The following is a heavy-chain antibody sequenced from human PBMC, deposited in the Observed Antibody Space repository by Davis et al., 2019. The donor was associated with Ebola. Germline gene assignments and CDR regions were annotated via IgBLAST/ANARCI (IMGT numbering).Heavy chain of an antibody. CDR2: IYTGDSDT. Sequence: GESLKISCKGSGNSFNTHWIGWVRQLPGTGLEWMGLIYTGDSDTRYSPSFRGQVTISADKSTKTAFLQWSSLKASDTGIYYCASLRRTITGMDDSFDIWGQGTMVTVSS. V-gene: IGHV5-51*01. D-gene: IGHD7-27*01. CDR1: GNSFNTHW. CDR3: ASLRRTITGMDDSFDI. J-gene: IGHJ3*02.